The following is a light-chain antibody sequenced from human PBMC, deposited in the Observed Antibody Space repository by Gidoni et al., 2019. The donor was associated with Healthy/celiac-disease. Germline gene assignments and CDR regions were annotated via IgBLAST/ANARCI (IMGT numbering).Light chain of an antibody. CDR3: QAWDSSTRYV. CDR1: KLGDKY. Sequence: YELTQPPPVSVSPGQTASITCSGDKLGDKYACWYQQQPGQSPVLVIYQDSKRPSGIPERFSGSNSGNTATLTISGTQAMDEADYYCQAWDSSTRYVFGTGTKITVL. V-gene: IGLV3-1*01. CDR2: QDS. J-gene: IGLJ1*01.